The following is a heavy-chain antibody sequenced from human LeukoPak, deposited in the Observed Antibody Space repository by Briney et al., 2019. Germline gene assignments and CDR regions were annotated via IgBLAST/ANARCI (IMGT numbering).Heavy chain of an antibody. V-gene: IGHV4-39*01. CDR1: GGSISSSSYY. J-gene: IGHJ4*02. Sequence: SETLSLTCTVSGGSISSSSYYWGWIRQPPGKGLEWIGSIYYSGSTYYNPSLKIRVTISVDTSKNQFSLKLSSVTAADTAVYYCARLKVGATRGFDYWGQGTLVTVSS. D-gene: IGHD1-26*01. CDR2: IYYSGST. CDR3: ARLKVGATRGFDY.